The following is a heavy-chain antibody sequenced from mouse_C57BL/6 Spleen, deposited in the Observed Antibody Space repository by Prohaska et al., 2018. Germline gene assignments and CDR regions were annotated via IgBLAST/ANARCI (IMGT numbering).Heavy chain of an antibody. CDR2: IRNKANGYTT. D-gene: IGHD4-1*01. V-gene: IGHV7-3*01. CDR3: ARSELGSWFAY. Sequence: EVKLVESGGGLVQPGGSLSLSCAASGFTFTDYYMSWVRQPPGKALEWLGFIRNKANGYTTEYSASVKGRFTISRDNSQSILYLQMNALRAEDSATYYCARSELGSWFAYWGQGTLVTVSA. CDR1: GFTFTDYY. J-gene: IGHJ3*01.